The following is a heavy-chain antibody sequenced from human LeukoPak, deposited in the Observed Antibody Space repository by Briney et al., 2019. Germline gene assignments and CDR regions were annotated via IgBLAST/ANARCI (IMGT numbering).Heavy chain of an antibody. V-gene: IGHV4-59*08. J-gene: IGHJ4*02. Sequence: SETLSLTCTVPGGSISSYYWSWIRQPPGKGLEWIGYIYYSGSTNYNPSLKSRVTISVDTSKNQFSLKLSSVTAADTAVYYCAGHYGSGSYYYFDYWGQGTLVTVSS. CDR2: IYYSGST. D-gene: IGHD3-10*01. CDR1: GGSISSYY. CDR3: AGHYGSGSYYYFDY.